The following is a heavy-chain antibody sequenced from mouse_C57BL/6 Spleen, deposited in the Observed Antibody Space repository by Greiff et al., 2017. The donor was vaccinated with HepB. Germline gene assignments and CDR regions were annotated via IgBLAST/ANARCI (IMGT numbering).Heavy chain of an antibody. CDR1: GYSFTDYN. V-gene: IGHV1-39*01. CDR3: ARWDYDYDDQGGNFDY. Sequence: EVKLMESGPELVKPGASVKISCKASGYSFTDYNMNWVKQSNGKSLEWIGVINPNYGTTSYNQKFKGKATLTVDQSSSTAYMQLNSLTSEDSAVYYCARWDYDYDDQGGNFDYWGQGTTLTVSS. J-gene: IGHJ2*01. D-gene: IGHD2-4*01. CDR2: INPNYGTT.